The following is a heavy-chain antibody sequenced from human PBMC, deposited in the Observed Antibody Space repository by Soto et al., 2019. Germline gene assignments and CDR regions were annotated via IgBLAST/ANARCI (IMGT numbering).Heavy chain of an antibody. D-gene: IGHD1-26*01. V-gene: IGHV4-4*07. CDR1: GGSISSYY. CDR3: ARVHGSYVFEWFDP. Sequence: PSETLSLTCTVSGGSISSYYRSWIRQPAGKGLEWIGRIYTSGSTNYNPSLKSQVTMSVDTSTNQFSRKLSSVTAADTAVYYCARVHGSYVFEWFDPWGQGTLVTVS. J-gene: IGHJ5*02. CDR2: IYTSGST.